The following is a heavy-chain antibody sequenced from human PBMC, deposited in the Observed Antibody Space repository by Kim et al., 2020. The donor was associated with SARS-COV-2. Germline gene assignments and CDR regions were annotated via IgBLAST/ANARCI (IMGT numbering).Heavy chain of an antibody. CDR2: ISGSGGST. CDR1: GFTFSSYA. D-gene: IGHD6-13*01. CDR3: AKQYSSSWYDAHWFDP. J-gene: IGHJ5*02. Sequence: GGSLRLSCAASGFTFSSYAMSWVRQAPGKGLEWVSAISGSGGSTYYADSVKGRFTISRDNSKNTLYLQMNSLRAEDTAVYYCAKQYSSSWYDAHWFDPWGQGTLVTVSS. V-gene: IGHV3-23*01.